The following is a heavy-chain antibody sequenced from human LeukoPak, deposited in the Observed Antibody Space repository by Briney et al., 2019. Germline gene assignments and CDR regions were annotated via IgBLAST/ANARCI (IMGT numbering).Heavy chain of an antibody. D-gene: IGHD2-8*01. Sequence: ASVKVSCKASGYTFTSYYMHWVRQAPGQGLEWMGIINPSGGSTSYAQKFQGGVTMTRDTSTSTVYMELSSLRSEDTAVYYCARAPMGYGMDVWGQGTTVTVSS. CDR2: INPSGGST. J-gene: IGHJ6*02. V-gene: IGHV1-46*01. CDR1: GYTFTSYY. CDR3: ARAPMGYGMDV.